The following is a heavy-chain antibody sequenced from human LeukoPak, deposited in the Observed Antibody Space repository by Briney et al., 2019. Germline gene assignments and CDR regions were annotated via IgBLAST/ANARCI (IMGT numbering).Heavy chain of an antibody. CDR1: XXXXXGXX. CDR2: INHSGST. V-gene: IGHV4-34*01. J-gene: IGHJ4*02. D-gene: IGHD3-9*01. CDR3: ARGPSDRFRRLKIYFGL. Sequence: SETLXLXXXXXXXXXXGXXWSWIRQPPGKGLEWIGEINHSGSTNYNPSLKSRVTISVDTSKNQFSLKLSSVTAADTAVYYCARGPSDRFRRLKIYFGLWGQGSLVSVSS.